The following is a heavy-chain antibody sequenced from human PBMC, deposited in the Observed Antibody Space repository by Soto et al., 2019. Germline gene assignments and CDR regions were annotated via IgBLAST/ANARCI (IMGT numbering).Heavy chain of an antibody. V-gene: IGHV2-5*02. Sequence: QITLKESGPPLVKPTQTLTLTCTFSGFSLSTSGVGVAWIRQPPGEALEWLALIYWDADKRYRPSLESRLTITKDTSKNEVVLTMTNMDSVDTATYYCAYLPCSGGSCYWFSFSGMDVWGQGTTVTVPS. CDR2: IYWDADK. CDR3: AYLPCSGGSCYWFSFSGMDV. CDR1: GFSLSTSGVG. D-gene: IGHD2-15*01. J-gene: IGHJ6*02.